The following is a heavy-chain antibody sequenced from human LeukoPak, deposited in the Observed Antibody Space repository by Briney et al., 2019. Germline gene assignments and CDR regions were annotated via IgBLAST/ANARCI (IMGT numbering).Heavy chain of an antibody. D-gene: IGHD2-15*01. CDR1: EYIFTSHY. CDR3: ARVGFCSGGLCPSYFDY. Sequence: SEYIFTSHYIHRARQPPGPAHELLRWANPTCGGTGSAQKFPVRVTITRDTSLSTAYMELSRLRSDDTAVYFCARVGFCSGGLCPSYFDYWGQGTLVTVSS. CDR2: ANPTCGGT. V-gene: IGHV1-2*02. J-gene: IGHJ4*02.